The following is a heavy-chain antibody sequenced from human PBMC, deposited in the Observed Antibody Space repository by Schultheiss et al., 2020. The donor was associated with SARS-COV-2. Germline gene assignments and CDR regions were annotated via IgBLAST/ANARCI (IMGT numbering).Heavy chain of an antibody. Sequence: GGSLRLSCAASGITVSNSYMTWVRQAPGKGLEWVSGISGSGGSTYYADSVKGRFTISRDNAKNSLYLQMNSLRAEDTAVYYCARDNGIVGADDAFDIWGQGTMVTVSS. D-gene: IGHD1-26*01. CDR1: GITVSNSY. J-gene: IGHJ3*02. CDR3: ARDNGIVGADDAFDI. V-gene: IGHV3-23*01. CDR2: ISGSGGST.